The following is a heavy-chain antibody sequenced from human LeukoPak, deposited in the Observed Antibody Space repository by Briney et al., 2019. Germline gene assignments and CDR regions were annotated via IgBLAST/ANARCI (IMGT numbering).Heavy chain of an antibody. D-gene: IGHD4-11*01. Sequence: GGSLRLSCAASGFTFNNYWMSWVRQAPGKGLEWVANIKQDGSEKYYVDSVRGRFTISRDNARNSLFVQRNNLRAEDTAIYYCARGYSDYGGQDFDYWGQGTLVTVSS. CDR1: GFTFNNYW. V-gene: IGHV3-7*04. J-gene: IGHJ4*02. CDR2: IKQDGSEK. CDR3: ARGYSDYGGQDFDY.